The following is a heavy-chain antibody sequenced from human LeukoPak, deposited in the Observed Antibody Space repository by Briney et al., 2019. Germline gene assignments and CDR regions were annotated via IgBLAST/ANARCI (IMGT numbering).Heavy chain of an antibody. D-gene: IGHD3-10*01. Sequence: SETLSLTCTVSGGSISSSSYYWGWIRQPPGKGLEWIGSIYYSGSTYYNPSLKSRVTISVDTSKNQFSLKLSSVTAADTAVYYCARHRMVHGGLFDYWGQGTLVTVSS. V-gene: IGHV4-39*01. CDR3: ARHRMVHGGLFDY. CDR1: GGSISSSSYY. J-gene: IGHJ4*02. CDR2: IYYSGST.